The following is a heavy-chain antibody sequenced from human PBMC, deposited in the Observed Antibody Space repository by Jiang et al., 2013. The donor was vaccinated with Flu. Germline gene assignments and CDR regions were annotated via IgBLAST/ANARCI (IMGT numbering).Heavy chain of an antibody. Sequence: EVKKPGSSVKVXCKASGDTFSNSVIAWVRQAPGQGLEWMGGVIPIYGTANYAEKLQGRVTITADASTNTGYMELRSLRSEDTAVYYCARGNNYGMGYYYYAMDIWGNGTTVTVSS. CDR3: ARGNNYGMGYYYYAMDI. J-gene: IGHJ6*04. CDR2: VIPIYGTA. V-gene: IGHV1-69*01. D-gene: IGHD5-18*01. CDR1: GDTFSNSV.